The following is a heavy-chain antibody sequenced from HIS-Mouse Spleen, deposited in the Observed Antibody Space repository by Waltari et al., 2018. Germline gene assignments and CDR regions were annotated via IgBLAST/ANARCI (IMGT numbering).Heavy chain of an antibody. CDR2: IYYSGRT. CDR3: AREIPYSSSWYDWYFDL. D-gene: IGHD6-13*01. J-gene: IGHJ2*01. CDR1: GGSTRRIRHY. V-gene: IGHV4-39*07. Sequence: QLQLQESGPGLVKPSETLSLTCTVSGGSTRRIRHYGGWIRQPPGKGLEWIGSIYYSGRTYYNPSLKSRVTISVDTSKNQFSLKLSSVTAADTAVYYCAREIPYSSSWYDWYFDLWGRGTLVTVSS.